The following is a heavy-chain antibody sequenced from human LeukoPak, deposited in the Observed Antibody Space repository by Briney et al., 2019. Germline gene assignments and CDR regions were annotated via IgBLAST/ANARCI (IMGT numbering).Heavy chain of an antibody. CDR1: GGSISSYY. CDR3: ARVGGYCSGGSCWDY. Sequence: SETLSLTCTVSGGSISSYYWSWIRQPPGKGLEWIGYIYYIGSTNYNPSLKSRVTISVDTSKNQFSLKLSSVTAADTAVYYCARVGGYCSGGSCWDYWGQGTLVTVSS. J-gene: IGHJ4*02. D-gene: IGHD2-15*01. V-gene: IGHV4-59*01. CDR2: IYYIGST.